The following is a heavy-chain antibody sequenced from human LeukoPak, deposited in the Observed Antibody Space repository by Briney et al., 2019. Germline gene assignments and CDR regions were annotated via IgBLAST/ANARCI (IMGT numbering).Heavy chain of an antibody. CDR2: IKQDGSEK. D-gene: IGHD6-13*01. CDR3: ARAHHHHAAGTSYDY. J-gene: IGHJ4*02. V-gene: IGHV3-7*01. CDR1: GFTFSSYW. Sequence: GGSLRLSCAASGFTFSSYWMSWVRQAPGKGLEWVANIKQDGSEKYYVDSVKGRFTISRDNAKNSLYLQMNSLRAEDTAVYYCARAHHHHAAGTSYDYWGQGTLVTVSS.